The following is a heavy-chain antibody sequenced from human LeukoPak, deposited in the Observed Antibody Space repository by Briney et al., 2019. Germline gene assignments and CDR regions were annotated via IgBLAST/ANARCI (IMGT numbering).Heavy chain of an antibody. Sequence: GGSLRLSCAAPGFTVSRNYMSWVRQAPGKGLEWVSLTYSDGSTSYTESVKGRFTISRDNSKNTLSLQLNSLRAEDTAVYYCARDGGSSTKEPTGGYYYYGMDVWAKGPRSPSS. D-gene: IGHD1-1*01. CDR3: ARDGGSSTKEPTGGYYYYGMDV. CDR1: GFTVSRNY. CDR2: TYSDGST. J-gene: IGHJ6*02. V-gene: IGHV3-53*01.